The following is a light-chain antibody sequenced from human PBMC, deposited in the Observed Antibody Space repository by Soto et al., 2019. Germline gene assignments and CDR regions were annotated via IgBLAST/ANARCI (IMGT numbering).Light chain of an antibody. J-gene: IGKJ1*01. CDR2: GAS. CDR1: QSVSSSY. CDR3: QQYDTSPRT. V-gene: IGKV3-20*01. Sequence: EIVLTQSPGTLSLSPGERATLSCRASQSVSSSYLAWYQQKPDQSPRLLIFGASSRATGTPDRFSGSGSGTDFTLTISRLEPEDFAVYYFQQYDTSPRTFGQGTTVEIK.